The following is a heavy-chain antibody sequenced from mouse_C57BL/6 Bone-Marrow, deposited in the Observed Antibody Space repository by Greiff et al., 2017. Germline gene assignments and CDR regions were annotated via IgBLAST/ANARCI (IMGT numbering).Heavy chain of an antibody. D-gene: IGHD3-2*02. CDR2: LWSGGST. V-gene: IGHV2-2*01. CDR3: ARRQLMLRDAMDY. Sequence: VMLVESGPGLVQPSQSLSITCTVSGFSLTRYGVHWVRQSPGTGLEWLGVLWSGGSTDYTAAFISRLSIRKDNSKSQVFFKMNSLQADDTAIYYCARRQLMLRDAMDYWGQGTSVTVSS. J-gene: IGHJ4*01. CDR1: GFSLTRYG.